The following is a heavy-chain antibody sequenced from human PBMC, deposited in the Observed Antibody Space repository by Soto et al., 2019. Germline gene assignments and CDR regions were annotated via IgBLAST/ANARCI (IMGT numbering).Heavy chain of an antibody. J-gene: IGHJ4*02. D-gene: IGHD6-19*01. CDR3: ARHAGVIAVADTCDY. V-gene: IGHV1-3*01. CDR2: INAGNGNT. Sequence: QVQLVQSGAEVKKPGASVKVSCKASGYTFTSYAMHWVRQAPGQRLEWMGWINAGNGNTKYSQKFQGRVTITRDTSASTAYMELSSLRSEDTALYYGARHAGVIAVADTCDYWGQGTLVTVSS. CDR1: GYTFTSYA.